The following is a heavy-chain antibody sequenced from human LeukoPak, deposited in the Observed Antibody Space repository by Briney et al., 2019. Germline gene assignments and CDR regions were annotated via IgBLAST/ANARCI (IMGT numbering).Heavy chain of an antibody. CDR1: GFTFSSYE. J-gene: IGHJ4*02. CDR3: ARVNWNGKFFDY. CDR2: ISSSGSTI. V-gene: IGHV3-48*03. D-gene: IGHD1-1*01. Sequence: GGSLRLSCAASGFTFSSYETNWVRQAPGKGLEWVSYISSSGSTIYYADSVKGRFTISRDNAKNSLYLQMNSLRAEDTAVYYCARVNWNGKFFDYWGQGTLVTVSS.